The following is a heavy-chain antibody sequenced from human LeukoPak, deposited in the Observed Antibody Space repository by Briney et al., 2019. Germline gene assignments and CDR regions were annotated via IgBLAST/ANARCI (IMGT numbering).Heavy chain of an antibody. J-gene: IGHJ4*02. CDR3: TREVVDYYDSSGPDFDY. D-gene: IGHD3-22*01. CDR2: IRSKAYGGTT. Sequence: GGSLRLSCTASGFTFGDYAMSWFRQAPGKGLEWVGFIRSKAYGGTTEYAASVKGRFTVSRDDSKSIAYLQMNSLKTEDTAVYYCTREVVDYYDSSGPDFDYWGQGTLVTVSS. V-gene: IGHV3-49*03. CDR1: GFTFGDYA.